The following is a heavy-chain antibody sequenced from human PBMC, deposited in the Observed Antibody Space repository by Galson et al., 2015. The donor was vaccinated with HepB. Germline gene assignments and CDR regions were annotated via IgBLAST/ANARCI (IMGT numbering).Heavy chain of an antibody. J-gene: IGHJ6*03. Sequence: SLRLSCAASGFTFSSYSMNWVRQAPGKGLEWVSVIYSGGSTYYADSVKGRFTISRDNSKNTLYLQMNSLRAEDTAVYYCARAAGSYYYYMDVWGKGTTVTVS. CDR1: GFTFSSYS. V-gene: IGHV3-53*01. CDR3: ARAAGSYYYYMDV. CDR2: IYSGGST. D-gene: IGHD3-10*01.